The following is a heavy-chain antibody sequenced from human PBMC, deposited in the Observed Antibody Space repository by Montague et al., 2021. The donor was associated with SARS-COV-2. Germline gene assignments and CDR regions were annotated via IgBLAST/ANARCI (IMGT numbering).Heavy chain of an antibody. CDR2: GNYGGST. D-gene: IGHD4-17*01. V-gene: IGHV4-59*11. CDR3: ARAVTTGIDWFDP. CDR1: SGSISSPY. Sequence: SETLSLTCTVSSGSISSPYWSWIRLPQGKGLEWIGFGNYGGSTNYNSYLKSRVSISLDTSKNKISLRLNSVTVADTDVYYCARAVTTGIDWFDPWGQGTLVIVSS. J-gene: IGHJ5*02.